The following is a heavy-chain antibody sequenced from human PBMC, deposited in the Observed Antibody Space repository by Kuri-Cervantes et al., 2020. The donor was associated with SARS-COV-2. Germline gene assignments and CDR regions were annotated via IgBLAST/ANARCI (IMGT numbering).Heavy chain of an antibody. CDR3: ARHRDYGEIDY. CDR2: IYYSGST. V-gene: IGHV4-39*01. Sequence: SETLSLTCTVSGGSISSYYGGWIRQPPGKGLEWIGSIYYSGSTYYNPSLKSRVTISVDTSKNQFSLKLSSVTAADTAVYYCARHRDYGEIDYWGQGTLVTVSS. CDR1: GGSISSYY. J-gene: IGHJ4*02. D-gene: IGHD4/OR15-4a*01.